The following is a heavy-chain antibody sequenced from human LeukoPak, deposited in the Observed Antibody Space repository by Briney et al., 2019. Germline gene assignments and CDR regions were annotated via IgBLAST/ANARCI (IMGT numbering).Heavy chain of an antibody. CDR1: GGSFTSYY. Sequence: PSETLSLTCTVSGGSFTSYYWTWVRQPPGKGLEWIGEIYHSGSTNYNPSPKSRVTISVDKSKNQFSLKLSSVTAADTAVYYCASRYDSSGYYTHFDYWGQGTLVTVSS. J-gene: IGHJ4*02. CDR2: IYHSGST. V-gene: IGHV4-34*01. CDR3: ASRYDSSGYYTHFDY. D-gene: IGHD3-22*01.